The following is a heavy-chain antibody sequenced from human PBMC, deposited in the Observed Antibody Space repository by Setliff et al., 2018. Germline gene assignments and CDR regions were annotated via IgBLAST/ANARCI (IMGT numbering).Heavy chain of an antibody. D-gene: IGHD3-3*01. V-gene: IGHV4-38-2*01. CDR2: IYRSGST. CDR1: GYSISSGYY. CDR3: ARAAGSRKYNFWSGYQP. Sequence: SETLSLTCAVSGYSISSGYYWGWIRQSPGKGLEWIGSIYRSGSTYYNPSLRSRVSITLDTSRNEFSLKLSSVTAADTAVYYCARAAGSRKYNFWSGYQPWGQGTLVTVSS. J-gene: IGHJ4*02.